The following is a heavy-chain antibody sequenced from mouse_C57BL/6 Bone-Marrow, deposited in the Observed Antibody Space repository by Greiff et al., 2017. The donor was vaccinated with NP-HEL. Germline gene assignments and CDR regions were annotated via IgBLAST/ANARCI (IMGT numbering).Heavy chain of an antibody. D-gene: IGHD2-4*01. J-gene: IGHJ4*01. CDR1: GYNFTSYD. V-gene: IGHV1-85*01. CDR2: IYPRDGST. CDR3: AREGIIPCY. Sequence: VQLPPSGPSLLPPWASVHLSCTASGYNFTSYDINWVKQRPGQGLEWIGWIYPRDGSTKYNEKLKGKATLTVDTSSSTAYMELHSLTSEDSAVYFCAREGIIPCYWGQGTSVTISS.